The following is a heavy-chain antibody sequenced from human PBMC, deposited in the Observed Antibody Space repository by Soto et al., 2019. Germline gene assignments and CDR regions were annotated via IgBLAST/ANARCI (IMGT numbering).Heavy chain of an antibody. CDR2: ISPRGDNI. V-gene: IGHV3-48*02. D-gene: IGHD2-15*01. J-gene: IGHJ4*02. Sequence: GGSLRLSCVVSGFTLASFPMNLVRQTPGKGLEWISYISPRGDNIYYTESVKGRFTISRDNARNSLYLQMNSLREEDAALYYCARSPHPNIGCNYYLDFWGQGRPVTVSS. CDR1: GFTLASFP. CDR3: ARSPHPNIGCNYYLDF.